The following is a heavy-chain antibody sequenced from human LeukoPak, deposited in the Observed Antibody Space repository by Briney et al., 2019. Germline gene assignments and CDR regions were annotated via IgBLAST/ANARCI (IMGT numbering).Heavy chain of an antibody. Sequence: GRSLRLSCKVSGFTFDDYAMHWVRHTPGKGLVWVSRINSDGSSTSYADSVKGRFTISRDNAKNTLYLRMNSLRAEDTAVYYCARAPERQIGGGRSSGWYIPPEYWGQGTLVTVSS. J-gene: IGHJ4*02. V-gene: IGHV3-74*01. CDR1: GFTFDDYA. CDR3: ARAPERQIGGGRSSGWYIPPEY. D-gene: IGHD6-19*01. CDR2: INSDGSST.